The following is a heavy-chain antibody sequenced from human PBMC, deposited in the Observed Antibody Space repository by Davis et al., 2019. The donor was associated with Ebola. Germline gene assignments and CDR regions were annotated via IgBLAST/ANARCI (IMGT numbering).Heavy chain of an antibody. D-gene: IGHD1-26*01. J-gene: IGHJ5*02. CDR3: ARGGSLYLLSGRWFDP. CDR2: INHSGST. Sequence: GSLRLSCAVYGGSFSSYYWSWIRQPPGKGLEWIGEINHSGSTNYNPSLKSRVTISVDTSKNQFSLKLSSVTAADTAVYYCARGGSLYLLSGRWFDPWGQGTLVTVSS. V-gene: IGHV4-34*01. CDR1: GGSFSSYY.